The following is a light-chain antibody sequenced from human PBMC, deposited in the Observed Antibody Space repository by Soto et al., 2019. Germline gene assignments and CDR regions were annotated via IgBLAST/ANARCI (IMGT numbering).Light chain of an antibody. CDR1: QSVSSN. J-gene: IGKJ5*01. CDR3: QQYNNWPPIT. Sequence: DIVITQSPASLSLSPGERATLSCRASQSVSSNLAWYQQKPGQAPRLLIYGASTRATGIPARFSGSGSGTEFTLTISILQAEDFAVYYCQQYNNWPPITFGQGTRLEIK. V-gene: IGKV3-15*01. CDR2: GAS.